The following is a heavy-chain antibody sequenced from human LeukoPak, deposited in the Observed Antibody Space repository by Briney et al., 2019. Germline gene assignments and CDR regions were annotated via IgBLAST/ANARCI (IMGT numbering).Heavy chain of an antibody. CDR1: GYTFGSYS. J-gene: IGHJ4*02. CDR3: ARGRAAADGFDL. D-gene: IGHD6-13*01. Sequence: ASVKVSCKASGYTFGSYSINWVRQAPGQGLAWLGWVNTYSGDTKYSQKFQGRVTLTTDSSTGTAYMELTRLRSDDTAIYFCARGRAAADGFDLWGQGTPVTVSS. V-gene: IGHV1-18*01. CDR2: VNTYSGDT.